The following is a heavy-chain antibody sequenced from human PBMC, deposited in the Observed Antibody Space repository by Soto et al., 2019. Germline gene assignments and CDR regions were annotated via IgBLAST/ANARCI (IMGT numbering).Heavy chain of an antibody. CDR1: GLSLSTSGAA. D-gene: IGHD3-3*01. Sequence: QINLIESGPTLVKPTQTLTLTCTFSGLSLSTSGAAVGWVRQPPGRALEWLALIYWDGDKRYNASLGNRLTTTKETSMNQVVLTLTNVDPADTATYYCAHRATMTIFGLIIDNGIWFDPWGQGTRVIVSS. V-gene: IGHV2-5*02. CDR3: AHRATMTIFGLIIDNGIWFDP. CDR2: IYWDGDK. J-gene: IGHJ5*02.